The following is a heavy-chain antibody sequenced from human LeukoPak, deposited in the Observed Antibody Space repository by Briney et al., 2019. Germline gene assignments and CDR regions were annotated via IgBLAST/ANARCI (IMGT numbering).Heavy chain of an antibody. Sequence: SVKGRFTISRDDSKNTLYLQINSLRAEDTAEYYCAKDYAHYYDTSGFPTNWGQGTMVTVSS. CDR3: AKDYAHYYDTSGFPTN. D-gene: IGHD3-22*01. V-gene: IGHV3-23*01. J-gene: IGHJ3*01.